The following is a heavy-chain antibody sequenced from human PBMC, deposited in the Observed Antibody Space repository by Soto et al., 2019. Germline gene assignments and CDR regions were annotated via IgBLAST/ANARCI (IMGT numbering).Heavy chain of an antibody. CDR3: ARTGDGHHDFLDY. CDR1: GFTFSSYW. V-gene: IGHV3-7*01. D-gene: IGHD1-1*01. Sequence: EVHLEESGEGLVQPGGSLRLSCAASGFTFSSYWMNWVRKAPGKGLEWVANINQDGSDYNLVASVKGRFTISRDNAKNSLFLQMNALRVEDTAVYYCARTGDGHHDFLDYWGQGILVSVSS. CDR2: INQDGSDY. J-gene: IGHJ4*02.